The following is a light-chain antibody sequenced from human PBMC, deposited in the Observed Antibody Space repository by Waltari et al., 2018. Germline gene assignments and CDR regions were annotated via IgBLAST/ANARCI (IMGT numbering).Light chain of an antibody. CDR3: NSYAGSSSWV. J-gene: IGLJ3*02. V-gene: IGLV2-14*01. Sequence: SALTQPASVSGSPGQAITISCTGTSSDLGFYNYVSWYQQHPGKAPKLMIFDVSERPSGVSNRFSGSKSGNTASLTISGLQAEDEADYYCNSYAGSSSWVFGGGTKLTVL. CDR1: SSDLGFYNY. CDR2: DVS.